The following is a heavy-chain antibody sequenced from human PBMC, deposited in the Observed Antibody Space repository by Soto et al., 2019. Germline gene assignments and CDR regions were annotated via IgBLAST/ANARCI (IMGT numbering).Heavy chain of an antibody. J-gene: IGHJ3*02. V-gene: IGHV4-31*02. CDR3: AKSPGIYDLIIPSPPDAFEI. Sequence: VSSDSMNSGGYYWSWIRQHPGKGLEWIGYIYSNGDTYYNPSLKSRVTISVDTSKNQFSLNLTSVTAADTAVYYCAKSPGIYDLIIPSPPDAFEIWGQGTMVTVSS. CDR2: IYSNGDT. D-gene: IGHD3-3*01. CDR1: SDSMNSGGYY.